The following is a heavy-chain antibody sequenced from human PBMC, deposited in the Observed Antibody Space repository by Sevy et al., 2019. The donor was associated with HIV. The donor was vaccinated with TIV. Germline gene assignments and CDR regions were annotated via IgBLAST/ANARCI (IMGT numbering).Heavy chain of an antibody. CDR1: RFTFSSYE. J-gene: IGHJ6*02. V-gene: IGHV3-48*03. D-gene: IGHD2-2*01. CDR2: ISSSGSTI. Sequence: GGSLRLSCAASRFTFSSYEMNWVRQAPGKGLEWVSYISSSGSTIYYADSVKGRFTISRDNAKNSLYLQMNSLRAEDTAVYYCARDRIVVVPAAMGHYYYYYGMDVWGQGTTVTVSS. CDR3: ARDRIVVVPAAMGHYYYYYGMDV.